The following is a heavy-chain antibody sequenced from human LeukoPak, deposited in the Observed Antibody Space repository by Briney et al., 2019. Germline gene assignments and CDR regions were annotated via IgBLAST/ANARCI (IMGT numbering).Heavy chain of an antibody. CDR3: ARGDPSGRPGIGFDY. V-gene: IGHV4-59*01. D-gene: IGHD1-26*01. CDR1: RGSISNAY. CDR2: FHDSEGT. Sequence: SSETLSLTCTVSRGSISNAYWSWIRQPPGKGLEWIGHFHDSEGTNYNPSLKSRAAISVDTSKNQLSLMLTSVTAADTAVYYCARGDPSGRPGIGFDYWGQGTLVTVSS. J-gene: IGHJ4*02.